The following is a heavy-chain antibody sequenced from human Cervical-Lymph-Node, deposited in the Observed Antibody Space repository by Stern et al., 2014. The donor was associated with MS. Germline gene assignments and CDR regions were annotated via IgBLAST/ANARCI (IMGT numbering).Heavy chain of an antibody. CDR1: GGSVSSTNC. D-gene: IGHD2/OR15-2a*01. CDR2: IYHSGAS. J-gene: IGHJ2*01. Sequence: QVQLQESGPGLVKPSGTLSLTCAVSGGSVSSTNCRSWVRQSPGKGREWIGNIYHSGASNYRPSLRSRVPKSLATSKNHLSLHRTSVTAADTAVYYCARERQQYCNSEGCSYWYFDLWGRGTLVTVSS. V-gene: IGHV4-4*02. CDR3: ARERQQYCNSEGCSYWYFDL.